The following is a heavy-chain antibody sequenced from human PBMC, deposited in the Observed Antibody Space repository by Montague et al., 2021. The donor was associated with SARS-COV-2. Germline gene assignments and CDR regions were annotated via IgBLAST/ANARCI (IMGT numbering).Heavy chain of an antibody. J-gene: IGHJ4*02. CDR3: VREGGSMTFDY. D-gene: IGHD1-26*01. Sequence: TLSLTCTVSGASISSTTYSWGWIRQPAGKEPEWIGRIYTSGSTNYNPSLKSRVTISVDTSKNQFSLSLNSVTAADTAVYYCVREGGSMTFDYWGQGNLVTVSS. CDR1: GASISSTTYS. V-gene: IGHV4-61*02. CDR2: IYTSGST.